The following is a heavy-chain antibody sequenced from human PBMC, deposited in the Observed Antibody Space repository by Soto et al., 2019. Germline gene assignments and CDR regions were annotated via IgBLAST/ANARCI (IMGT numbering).Heavy chain of an antibody. D-gene: IGHD5-18*01. Sequence: PGGSLRLSCAASAFTFSTYAMSWIRQAPGTGLEWVSTVNDRGDATYYADSVKGRFTISVDTSKNQFSLKLSSVIAADTAVYYCAREWDTAMVLEYWGQGILVTVSS. CDR1: AFTFSTYA. CDR3: AREWDTAMVLEY. CDR2: VNDRGDAT. V-gene: IGHV3-23*01. J-gene: IGHJ4*02.